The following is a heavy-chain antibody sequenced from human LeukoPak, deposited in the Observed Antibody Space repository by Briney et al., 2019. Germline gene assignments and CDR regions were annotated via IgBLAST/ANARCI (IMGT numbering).Heavy chain of an antibody. CDR2: IFSSGST. V-gene: IGHV4-59*08. Sequence: SETLSLTCTVSGGSISGYYSSWIRQPPGKGLEWIGYIFSSGSTNYNPSLKSRVTISEDTSVNQFSLKLSSVTAADTAVYYCARHYYDRSDSYSFDYWGQGTLVTVSS. J-gene: IGHJ4*02. CDR1: GGSISGYY. CDR3: ARHYYDRSDSYSFDY. D-gene: IGHD3-22*01.